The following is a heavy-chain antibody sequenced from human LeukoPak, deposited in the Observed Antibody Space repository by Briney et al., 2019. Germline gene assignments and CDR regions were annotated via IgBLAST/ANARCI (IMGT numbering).Heavy chain of an antibody. J-gene: IGHJ3*02. D-gene: IGHD5-18*01. CDR3: ARDGRDPGYSYGDHDAFDI. CDR1: GFTFDDYG. Sequence: RTGGSLRLSCAASGFTFDDYGMSWVRQAPGKGLEWVSGINWNGGSTGYADSVKGRFTISRDNAKNSLYLQMNSLRAEDTALYYCARDGRDPGYSYGDHDAFDIWGQGTMVTVSS. V-gene: IGHV3-20*04. CDR2: INWNGGST.